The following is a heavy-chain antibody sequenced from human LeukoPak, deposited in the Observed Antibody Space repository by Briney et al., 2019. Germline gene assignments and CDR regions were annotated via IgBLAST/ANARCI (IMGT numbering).Heavy chain of an antibody. CDR2: VSTSGHII. CDR1: GFSLSDYY. CDR3: ERDWVDSGTYSGFGY. Sequence: GGSLRLSCAASGFSLSDYYMSWIRQAPGKGLEWVSSVSTSGHIIYYADAVKGRFTISRDNAKTSLYLQMNSLRGEDTAVYYCERDWVDSGTYSGFGYWGQGTLVTVSS. D-gene: IGHD1-26*01. J-gene: IGHJ4*02. V-gene: IGHV3-11*04.